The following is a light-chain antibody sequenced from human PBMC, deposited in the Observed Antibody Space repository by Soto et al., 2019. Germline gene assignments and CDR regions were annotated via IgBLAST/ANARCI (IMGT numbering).Light chain of an antibody. Sequence: DIVLTQSPDTLSLSPGESATLSFRSSQSLGRYLAWYQQKPGQAPRLLIHDASHRATGIPVRFSGSGSGTDFTLTISGLEPEDFAVYYCQQYGSSPSTFGQGTKVDI. V-gene: IGKV3-20*01. CDR1: QSLGRY. J-gene: IGKJ1*01. CDR2: DAS. CDR3: QQYGSSPST.